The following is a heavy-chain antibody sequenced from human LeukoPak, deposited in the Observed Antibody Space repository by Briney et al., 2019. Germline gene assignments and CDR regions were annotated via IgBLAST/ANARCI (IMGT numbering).Heavy chain of an antibody. D-gene: IGHD3-3*01. CDR1: GFTFSSYA. V-gene: IGHV3-23*01. Sequence: GGSLRLSCAASGFTFSSYAMTWIRQAPGKGLEWVSAISGGGGSTFYAGSVKGRFTISRDNSKNTLYLQMHSLRAEDTAVYYCAKTIFGVVPRYYFDYWGQGTLVTVSS. CDR2: ISGGGGST. CDR3: AKTIFGVVPRYYFDY. J-gene: IGHJ4*02.